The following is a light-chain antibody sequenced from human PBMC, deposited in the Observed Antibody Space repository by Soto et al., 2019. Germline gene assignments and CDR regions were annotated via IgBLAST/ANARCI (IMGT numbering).Light chain of an antibody. CDR3: QPYNNWPFPSWT. Sequence: EIVMTQSPATLSVSPGERATLSCRASQSVSSNLAWYQQKPGQAPRLLIYGASTRATGIPARFSGSGSGTELTLTFISLQSEDFAVYYCQPYNNWPFPSWTFGGATKVEIK. J-gene: IGKJ1*01. V-gene: IGKV3-15*01. CDR2: GAS. CDR1: QSVSSN.